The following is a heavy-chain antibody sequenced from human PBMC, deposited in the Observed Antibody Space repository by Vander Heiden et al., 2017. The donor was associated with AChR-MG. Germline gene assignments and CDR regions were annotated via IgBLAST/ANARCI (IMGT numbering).Heavy chain of an antibody. D-gene: IGHD3-3*01. CDR1: GGSFSGYS. CDR3: ATSIYDFWSGYQPPFDY. J-gene: IGHJ4*02. CDR2: INHSGST. Sequence: QVQLQQWGAGLLKPSETLSLTCAVYGGSFSGYSWSWIRQPPGKGLEWIGEINHSGSTNYNPSLKSRVTISVDTSKNQFSLKLSSVTAADTAVYYCATSIYDFWSGYQPPFDYWGQGTLVTVSS. V-gene: IGHV4-34*01.